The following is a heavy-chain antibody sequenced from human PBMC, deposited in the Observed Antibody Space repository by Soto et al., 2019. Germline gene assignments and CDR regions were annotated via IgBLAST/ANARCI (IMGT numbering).Heavy chain of an antibody. J-gene: IGHJ5*02. D-gene: IGHD3-3*01. V-gene: IGHV4-39*01. CDR1: GGSISSSSYY. CDR3: ARHYDLNWFDP. Sequence: QLQLQESGPGLVKPSETLSLTCTVSGGSISSSSYYWGWIRQPPGKGLEWIGSIYYSGSTYYNPSLKSRVTISVDTSKNQFSLKLSSVTAADTAVYYCARHYDLNWFDPWGQGTLVTVSS. CDR2: IYYSGST.